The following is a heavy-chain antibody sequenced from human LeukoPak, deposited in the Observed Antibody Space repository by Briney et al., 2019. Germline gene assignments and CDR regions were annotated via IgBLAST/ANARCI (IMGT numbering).Heavy chain of an antibody. CDR3: ARSVVRLGSAFDI. D-gene: IGHD2-2*01. CDR2: INWNGGNT. CDR1: GFTFDDYG. V-gene: IGHV3-20*04. J-gene: IGHJ3*02. Sequence: GGSLRLSCAASGFTFDDYGMSWVRQAPGKGLEWVCGINWNGGNTAYADSVKGRFTISRDNAKNSLYLQMNSLRAEDTAVYYCARSVVRLGSAFDIWGQGTMVTVSS.